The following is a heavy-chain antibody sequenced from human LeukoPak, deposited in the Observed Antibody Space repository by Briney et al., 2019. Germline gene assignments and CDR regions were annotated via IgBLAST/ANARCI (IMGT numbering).Heavy chain of an antibody. CDR1: GFTFSSYG. CDR3: AKDGCSNYDSSGYYTEDAFDI. J-gene: IGHJ3*02. V-gene: IGHV3-23*01. CDR2: ISGGGRIT. Sequence: GGSLRLSCAASGFTFSSYGMSWVRQAPGKGLEWVSAISGGGRITYYADSVKGRFTISRDNSKNTLYLQMNSLRAEDTAVYYCAKDGCSNYDSSGYYTEDAFDIWGQGTMVTVSS. D-gene: IGHD3-22*01.